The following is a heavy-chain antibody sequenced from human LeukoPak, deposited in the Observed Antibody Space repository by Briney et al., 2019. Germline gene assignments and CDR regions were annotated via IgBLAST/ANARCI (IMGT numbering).Heavy chain of an antibody. CDR3: ARRDRYSWYSFDY. V-gene: IGHV5-10-1*01. CDR2: IDPSDSYT. J-gene: IGHJ4*02. D-gene: IGHD6-13*01. CDR1: GYSFTSYW. Sequence: PGESLQISCKGSGYSFTSYWITWARQLPGKGLEWMGRIDPSDSYTNYSPSFQGHVTISVDKSISTAYLQWSSLKASDTAMYYCARRDRYSWYSFDYWGQGTLVTVSS.